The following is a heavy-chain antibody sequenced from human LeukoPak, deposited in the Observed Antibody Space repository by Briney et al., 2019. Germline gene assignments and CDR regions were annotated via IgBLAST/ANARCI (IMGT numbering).Heavy chain of an antibody. CDR2: ITPKIGAT. V-gene: IGHV1-2*02. CDR3: ARAYHLLRGVSPFGD. J-gene: IGHJ4*02. D-gene: IGHD3-10*01. Sequence: ASLKVSCKASGYTFTDYYIHWVRQAPGQGLEWMGWITPKIGATIYAQTFKARVSMTSDTSVSTAYMELNSLRSDDTAVYYCARAYHLLRGVSPFGDWGQGTLVSVSP. CDR1: GYTFTDYY.